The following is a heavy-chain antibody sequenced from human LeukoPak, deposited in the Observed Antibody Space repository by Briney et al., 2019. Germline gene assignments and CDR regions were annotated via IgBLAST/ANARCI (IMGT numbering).Heavy chain of an antibody. CDR2: ISYDGSNK. CDR3: ARSFLGYCSGGSCYESAFDY. D-gene: IGHD2-15*01. J-gene: IGHJ4*02. CDR1: RFTFSSYA. V-gene: IGHV3-30*04. Sequence: GGSLRLSCAASRFTFSSYAMHWVRQAPGKGLEWVAVISYDGSNKYYADSVKGRFTISRDNFKNTLYLQMNSLRAEDTAVYYCARSFLGYCSGGSCYESAFDYWGQGTLVTVSS.